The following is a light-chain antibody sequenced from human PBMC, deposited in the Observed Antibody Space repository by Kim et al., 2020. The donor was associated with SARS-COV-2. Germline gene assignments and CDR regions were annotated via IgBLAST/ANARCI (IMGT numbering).Light chain of an antibody. Sequence: SYELTQPPSVSVSPGQTATITCSADKLGDKYASWYHQKPGQSPILVIYEDSKRPSGIPERFSGSNSGNTATLTISGTQAMDEADYYCQAWDSSTVVFGGGNQLTVL. CDR3: QAWDSSTVV. V-gene: IGLV3-1*01. CDR1: KLGDKY. J-gene: IGLJ2*01. CDR2: EDS.